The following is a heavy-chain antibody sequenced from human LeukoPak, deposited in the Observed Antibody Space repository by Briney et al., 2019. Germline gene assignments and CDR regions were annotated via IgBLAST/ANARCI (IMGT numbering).Heavy chain of an antibody. V-gene: IGHV1-2*02. CDR2: INPNSGGT. CDR3: AAHYGDYGGL. D-gene: IGHD4-17*01. CDR1: GYTFTGYY. J-gene: IGHJ4*02. Sequence: ASVKVSCKASGYTFTGYYMHWVRQAPGQGLEWMGWINPNSGGTNYAQKFQERVTITRDMSTSTAYMELSSLRSEDTAVYYCAAHYGDYGGLWGQGTLVTVSS.